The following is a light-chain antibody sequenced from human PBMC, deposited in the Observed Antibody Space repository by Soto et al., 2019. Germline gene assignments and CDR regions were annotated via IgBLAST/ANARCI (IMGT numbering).Light chain of an antibody. V-gene: IGLV2-14*01. CDR1: SSDVGGYNY. CDR3: NSYISSGTLD. J-gene: IGLJ1*01. Sequence: QSALTQPASVSGSPGQSITISCTGTSSDVGGYNYVSWYQQHPGKAPKLMIYEVSNRPSGGSIRFSGSKSGNTASLTISGLQAEYEADYYCNSYISSGTLDFGTGTKVTLL. CDR2: EVS.